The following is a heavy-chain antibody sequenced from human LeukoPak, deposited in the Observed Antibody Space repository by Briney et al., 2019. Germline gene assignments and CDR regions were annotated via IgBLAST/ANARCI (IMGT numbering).Heavy chain of an antibody. CDR3: ARGWDTAMDPDFDY. D-gene: IGHD5-18*01. J-gene: IGHJ4*02. CDR2: INSDGSST. V-gene: IGHV3-74*01. CDR1: GFTFSSYW. Sequence: PGGSLRLSCAASGFTFSSYWTHWVRQAPGKGLVWVSRINSDGSSTSYADSVKGRFTISRDNARNTLYLQMNSLRAEDTAVYYCARGWDTAMDPDFDYWSQGTLVTVSS.